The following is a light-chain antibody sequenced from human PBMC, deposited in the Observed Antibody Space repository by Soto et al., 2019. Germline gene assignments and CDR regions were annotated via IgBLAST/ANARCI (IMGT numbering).Light chain of an antibody. CDR1: SSDVGGYDY. CDR2: EVT. CDR3: SSHTSGSTRV. Sequence: QSALTQPASVSGSPGQSIAISCTGTSSDVGGYDYVSWYQQHPDKAPKLMIYEVTKRPSGVSNRFSGYKSGNTASLTISGLQPEDEADYYCSSHTSGSTRVFGSGTK. V-gene: IGLV2-14*01. J-gene: IGLJ1*01.